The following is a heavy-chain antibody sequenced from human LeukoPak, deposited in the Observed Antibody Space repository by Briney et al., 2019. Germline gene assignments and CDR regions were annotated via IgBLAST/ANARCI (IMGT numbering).Heavy chain of an antibody. Sequence: GGSLRLSXAASGFTFSSYSMNWVRQAPGKGLEWVSSISSSSSYIYYADSVKGRFTISRDNAKNSLYLQMNSLRAEGTAVYYCAREPTYYYDSSGLYYFDYWGQGTLVTVSS. CDR3: AREPTYYYDSSGLYYFDY. V-gene: IGHV3-21*01. CDR2: ISSSSSYI. D-gene: IGHD3-22*01. J-gene: IGHJ4*02. CDR1: GFTFSSYS.